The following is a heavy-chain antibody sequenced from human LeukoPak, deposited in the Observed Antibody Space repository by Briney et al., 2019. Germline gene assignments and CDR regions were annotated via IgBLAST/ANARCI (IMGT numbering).Heavy chain of an antibody. Sequence: GGSLRLSCAASGFTFSSYGMSWVRQAPGKGLEWVANIKKDGSDKNYVDSVKGRFTISRDNAKNSLYLQMNSLRAEDTAIYYCARGGVNYHDTSGYYYLAAYWGQGTLVTVSS. D-gene: IGHD3-22*01. CDR3: ARGGVNYHDTSGYYYLAAY. CDR1: GFTFSSYG. CDR2: IKKDGSDK. V-gene: IGHV3-7*01. J-gene: IGHJ4*02.